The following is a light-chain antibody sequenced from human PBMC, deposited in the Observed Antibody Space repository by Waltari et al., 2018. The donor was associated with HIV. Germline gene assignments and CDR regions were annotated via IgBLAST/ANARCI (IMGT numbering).Light chain of an antibody. Sequence: QSAPTQPRSVSGSPGQSVTISCTGTSSDVGGSNSVSWYQQHPGKAPKLMIYDVSKRPSGVPDRFSGSKSGNTASLTISGLQAEDEADYYCCSYAGSYTFGVFGTGTKVTVL. CDR1: SSDVGGSNS. V-gene: IGLV2-11*01. CDR3: CSYAGSYTFGV. CDR2: DVS. J-gene: IGLJ1*01.